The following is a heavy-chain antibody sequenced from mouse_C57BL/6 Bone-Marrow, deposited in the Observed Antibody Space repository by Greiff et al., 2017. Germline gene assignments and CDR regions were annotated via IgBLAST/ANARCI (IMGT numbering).Heavy chain of an antibody. CDR1: GYTFTGYW. CDR3: ARGGNLYGNYEFAY. V-gene: IGHV1-9*01. CDR2: ILPGSGST. J-gene: IGHJ3*01. D-gene: IGHD2-1*01. Sequence: QVQLKQSGAELMKPGASVKLSCKATGYTFTGYWIEWVKQRPGHGLEWIGEILPGSGSTNYNEKFKGKATFTADKSSNTAYMQLSSLTTEDSAIYYCARGGNLYGNYEFAYWGQGTLVTVSA.